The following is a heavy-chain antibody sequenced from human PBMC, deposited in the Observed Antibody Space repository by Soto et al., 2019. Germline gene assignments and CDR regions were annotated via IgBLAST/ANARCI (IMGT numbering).Heavy chain of an antibody. CDR3: AAFPGYCSSTSCPIPDY. Sequence: ASVKVSCKASGFTFTSSAMQWVRQARGQRLEWIGWIVVGSGNTNYAQKFQERVTITRDMSTSTAYMELSSLRSEDTAVYYCAAFPGYCSSTSCPIPDYWGQGTLVTVSS. V-gene: IGHV1-58*02. J-gene: IGHJ4*02. D-gene: IGHD2-2*03. CDR2: IVVGSGNT. CDR1: GFTFTSSA.